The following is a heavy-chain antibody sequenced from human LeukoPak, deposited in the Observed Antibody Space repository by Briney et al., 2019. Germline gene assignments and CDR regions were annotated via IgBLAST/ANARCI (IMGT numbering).Heavy chain of an antibody. J-gene: IGHJ4*02. CDR1: GFTFSSYA. Sequence: GGSLRLSCAASGFTFSSYAIHWVRQAPGKGLEWVAVISYDGSNKYYADSVKGRFTISRDNSKNTLYLQMNSLRAEDTAVYYCARSSVGVVPAAIARGIDYWGQGTLVTVSS. CDR2: ISYDGSNK. V-gene: IGHV3-30-3*01. D-gene: IGHD2-2*01. CDR3: ARSSVGVVPAAIARGIDY.